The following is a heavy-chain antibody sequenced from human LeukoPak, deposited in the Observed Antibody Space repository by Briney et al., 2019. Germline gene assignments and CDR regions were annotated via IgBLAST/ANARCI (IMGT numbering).Heavy chain of an antibody. CDR1: AFTFSSYS. CDR2: VSSSSSYI. Sequence: GGSLRLSCAASAFTFSSYSMNWVRQAPGNGLEWVSSVSSSSSYIYYADSVKGRFTISRDNAKNSLYLQMNSLRAEDTAVYYCSRDSGYCSGGSCELPFDYWGQGTLVTVSS. CDR3: SRDSGYCSGGSCELPFDY. D-gene: IGHD2-15*01. V-gene: IGHV3-21*01. J-gene: IGHJ4*02.